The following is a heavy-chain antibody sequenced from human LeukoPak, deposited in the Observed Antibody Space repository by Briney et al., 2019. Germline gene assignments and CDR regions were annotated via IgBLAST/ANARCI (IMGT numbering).Heavy chain of an antibody. CDR2: IYYSGST. CDR1: GGSISSNSYY. J-gene: IGHJ5*02. CDR3: ARHNYYNFWNALNWFDP. Sequence: SETLSLTCSVSGGSISSNSYYWGWIRQSPGKGLEWIGSIYYSGSTYYNPSLKSRVIMSVDTSKNQFSLRLSSVTAADTAVYYCARHNYYNFWNALNWFDPWGQGTPVTVPS. V-gene: IGHV4-39*01. D-gene: IGHD3-3*01.